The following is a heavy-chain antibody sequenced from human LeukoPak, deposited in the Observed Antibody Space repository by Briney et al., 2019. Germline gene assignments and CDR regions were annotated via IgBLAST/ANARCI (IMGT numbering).Heavy chain of an antibody. V-gene: IGHV4-59*01. D-gene: IGHD5-12*01. CDR3: ARANRYDLHFDY. J-gene: IGHJ4*02. Sequence: SETLSLTCTVSGGYISSYYWSWIRQPPGKGLEWIGYIYYSGSSNYNPSLKSRVTISVDTSKNQISLKLSSMTAADTAVYYCARANRYDLHFDYWGQGTLVTVSS. CDR2: IYYSGSS. CDR1: GGYISSYY.